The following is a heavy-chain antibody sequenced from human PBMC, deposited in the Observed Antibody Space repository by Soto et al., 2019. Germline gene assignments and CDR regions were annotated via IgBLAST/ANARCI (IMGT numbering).Heavy chain of an antibody. CDR1: GYTFTSYG. V-gene: IGHV1-18*01. D-gene: IGHD5-12*01. Sequence: ASVKVSCKASGYTFTSYGLSWVRQAPGQGLEWMGWISAYNGNTNYAQKLQGRVTMTTDTSTSTAYMELRSLRSDDTAVYYCARTESSGYWPHDAFDIWGQGTMVTVSS. CDR3: ARTESSGYWPHDAFDI. CDR2: ISAYNGNT. J-gene: IGHJ3*02.